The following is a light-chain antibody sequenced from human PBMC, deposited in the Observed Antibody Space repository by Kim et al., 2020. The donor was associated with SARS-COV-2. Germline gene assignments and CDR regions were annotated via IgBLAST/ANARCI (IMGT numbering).Light chain of an antibody. J-gene: IGKJ1*01. CDR2: GAS. CDR3: QQYGSLPRT. V-gene: IGKV3-20*01. Sequence: PPGERATDSCRASQSVSANDLAWYQHNRGQAPRLLIYGASTRATGIPDRFSGSGSGTDFTLTISRLEPEDFAVYYCQQYGSLPRTFGQGTKVDIK. CDR1: QSVSAND.